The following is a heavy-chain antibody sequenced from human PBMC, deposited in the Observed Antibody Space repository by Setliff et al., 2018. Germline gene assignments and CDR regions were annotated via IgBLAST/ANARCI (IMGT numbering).Heavy chain of an antibody. Sequence: ASVKVSCKASGYTFSRYGISWVRQAPGQGLEWMGWISGYNGYTVYAQKLQGRVTLTTDTSTGTAYMEVRSLRSDDTAQYYCVRDRAAIVVGPPTAAFDIWGQGTMVTVSS. CDR3: VRDRAAIVVGPPTAAFDI. J-gene: IGHJ3*02. CDR1: GYTFSRYG. V-gene: IGHV1-18*01. D-gene: IGHD2-2*01. CDR2: ISGYNGYT.